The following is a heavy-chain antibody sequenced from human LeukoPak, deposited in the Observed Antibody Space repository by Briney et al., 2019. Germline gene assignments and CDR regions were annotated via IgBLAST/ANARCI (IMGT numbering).Heavy chain of an antibody. CDR2: MTPNSEKR. CDR3: ARGRGWGILDS. V-gene: IGHV1-8*01. Sequence: ASVKVSCKTSGYPFTSYDIHWGRQAAGHGLEWMSWMTPNSEKRAYAQKFQGRVTMTTNTSIDTAYMELSSLTFDDTAIYYCARGRGWGILDSWGQGHLVTVSS. CDR1: GYPFTSYD. J-gene: IGHJ4*02. D-gene: IGHD6-19*01.